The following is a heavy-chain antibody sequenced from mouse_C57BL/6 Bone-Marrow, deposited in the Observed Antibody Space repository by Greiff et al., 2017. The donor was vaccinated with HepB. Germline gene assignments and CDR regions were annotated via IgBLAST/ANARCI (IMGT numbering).Heavy chain of an antibody. CDR2: IDPSDSYT. V-gene: IGHV1-50*01. D-gene: IGHD2-4*01. CDR1: GYTFTSYW. Sequence: QVQLQQSGAELVKPGASVKLSCKASGYTFTSYWMQWVKQRPRQGLEWIGEIDPSDSYTNYNQKFKGKATLTVDTSSSTAYMQLSSLTSEDSAVYYCARRKAYDYGNYAMDYWGQGTSVTVSS. CDR3: ARRKAYDYGNYAMDY. J-gene: IGHJ4*01.